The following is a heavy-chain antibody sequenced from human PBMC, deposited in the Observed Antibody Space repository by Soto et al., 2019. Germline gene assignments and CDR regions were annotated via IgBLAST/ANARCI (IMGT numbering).Heavy chain of an antibody. D-gene: IGHD6-13*01. CDR2: ISGSGGST. V-gene: IGHV3-23*01. Sequence: PGGSLRLCCAASGFTFSSYAMSWVRQAPGKGLEWVSAISGSGGSTYYADSVKGRFTISRDNSKNTLYLQMNSLRAEDTAVYYCANPGIAAAGLGGRFDPWGQGTLVTVSS. CDR1: GFTFSSYA. CDR3: ANPGIAAAGLGGRFDP. J-gene: IGHJ5*02.